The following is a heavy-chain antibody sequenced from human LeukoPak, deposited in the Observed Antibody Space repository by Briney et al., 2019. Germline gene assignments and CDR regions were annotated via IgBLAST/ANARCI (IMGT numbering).Heavy chain of an antibody. J-gene: IGHJ6*03. D-gene: IGHD2-2*01. Sequence: SETLSLTCAVSGYPITSFHYWGWIRLPPGKGLEWIGSFSHSGTTYYNPSLKSRVTILVDTSKNQFSLNLSSVTAADTAVYYCAREDCSSSSCQYYYYYMDVWGKGTTVTVSS. CDR1: GYPITSFHY. V-gene: IGHV4-38-2*02. CDR3: AREDCSSSSCQYYYYYMDV. CDR2: FSHSGTT.